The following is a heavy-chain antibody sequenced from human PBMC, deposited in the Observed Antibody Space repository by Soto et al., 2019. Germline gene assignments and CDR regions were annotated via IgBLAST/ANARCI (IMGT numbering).Heavy chain of an antibody. D-gene: IGHD5-18*01. V-gene: IGHV3-23*01. J-gene: IGHJ4*02. CDR1: GFTFSSSA. CDR3: AKGYVDTAMVLLY. Sequence: EVQLLESGGGLVQPGGSMRLSCAASGFTFSSSAMSWVRQAPGKGLEWVSAISGRGGSTYYADSVKGRFTISRDNSKNRLYLEMNRLRAEDTAVYYCAKGYVDTAMVLLYWCQGTLVTVSS. CDR2: ISGRGGST.